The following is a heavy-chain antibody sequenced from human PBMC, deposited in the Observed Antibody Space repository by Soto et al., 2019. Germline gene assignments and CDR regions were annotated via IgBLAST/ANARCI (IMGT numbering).Heavy chain of an antibody. CDR2: IYQIGST. CDR3: ARGNSNVVEGIVSWFDP. J-gene: IGHJ5*02. CDR1: GVSINSTGFT. Sequence: QLRLQESGSGLVRPSQTLSLTCTVSGVSINSTGFTANWIRQPPGKGMEWIGYIYQIGSTFYNPSLRSRVTISAGRSKHQFSLNLNSVTAADTAVSYCARGNSNVVEGIVSWFDPWGQGTLVTV. D-gene: IGHD4-4*01. V-gene: IGHV4-30-2*01.